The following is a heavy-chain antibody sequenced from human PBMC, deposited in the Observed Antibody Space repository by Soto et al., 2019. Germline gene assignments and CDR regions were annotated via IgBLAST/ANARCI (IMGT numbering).Heavy chain of an antibody. Sequence: PSETLSLTCAVSGGSISSSSYYWGWIRQPPGKGLEWIGSIYYSGSTYYNPSLKSRVTISVDTSKNQFSLKLSSVTAADTAVYYCARHYGSWSYYFDYWGQGTLVTVSS. V-gene: IGHV4-39*01. D-gene: IGHD3-10*01. CDR1: GGSISSSSYY. CDR3: ARHYGSWSYYFDY. CDR2: IYYSGST. J-gene: IGHJ4*02.